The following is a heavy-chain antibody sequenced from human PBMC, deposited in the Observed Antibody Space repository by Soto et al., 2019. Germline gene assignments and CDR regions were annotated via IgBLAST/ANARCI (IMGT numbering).Heavy chain of an antibody. V-gene: IGHV1-3*01. D-gene: IGHD1-7*01. J-gene: IGHJ4*02. CDR2: INAGKGDT. Sequence: ASVKASCKSSGDTITNHAIHWVRQAPEQGLEWMGWINAGKGDTKYPQRFQGRVTITRDTSASTAYMELSSLRSEDTAVYYCARNILGGTTDYWGPGTLVTVSS. CDR1: GDTITNHA. CDR3: ARNILGGTTDY.